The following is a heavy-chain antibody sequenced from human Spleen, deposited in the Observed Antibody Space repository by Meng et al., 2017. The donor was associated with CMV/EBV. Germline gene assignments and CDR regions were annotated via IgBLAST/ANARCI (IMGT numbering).Heavy chain of an antibody. CDR3: AKDVGYSSSWYYFDY. CDR1: GFTFDDYT. J-gene: IGHJ4*02. V-gene: IGHV3-43*01. Sequence: GESLKISCAASGFTFDDYTMHWVRQAPGKGLEWVYLISWDGGSTYYADSVKGRFTISRDNSKNSLYLQMNSLRTEDTALYYCAKDVGYSSSWYYFDYWGQGTLVTVSS. CDR2: ISWDGGST. D-gene: IGHD6-13*01.